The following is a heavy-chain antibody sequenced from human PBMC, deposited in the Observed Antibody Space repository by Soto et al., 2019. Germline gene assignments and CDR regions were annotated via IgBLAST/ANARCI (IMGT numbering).Heavy chain of an antibody. CDR1: ADTFTSYN. CDR3: ATPTVLMVYAKGPSGMDV. J-gene: IGHJ6*02. D-gene: IGHD2-8*01. Sequence: AAVKVSCKASADTFTSYNSKWVRQATGQGLEGMGWINPNSGNTGYAQKFQGRVTMTRNTSISTAYMELSSLRSEDSAVYYCATPTVLMVYAKGPSGMDVWGQGTTVTVSS. CDR2: INPNSGNT. V-gene: IGHV1-8*01.